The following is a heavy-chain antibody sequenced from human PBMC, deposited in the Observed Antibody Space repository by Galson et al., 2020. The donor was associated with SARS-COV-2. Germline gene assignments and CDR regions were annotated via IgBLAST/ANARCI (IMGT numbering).Heavy chain of an antibody. CDR2: INPSGGSA. CDR3: ARGRVSGGY. V-gene: IGHV1-46*03. CDR1: GYTLSSYY. J-gene: IGHJ4*02. D-gene: IGHD1-26*01. Sequence: GASVKVSCKASGYTLSSYYMHWVRQAPGQGLEWMGIINPSGGSARYSHKFQARITMTRDTSTSTVYMELNSLTSDDTAVYYCARGRVSGGYLGQGTLVLVSS.